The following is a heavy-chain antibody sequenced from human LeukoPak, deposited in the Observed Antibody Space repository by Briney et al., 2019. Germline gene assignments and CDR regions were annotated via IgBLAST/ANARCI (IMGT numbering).Heavy chain of an antibody. CDR3: ARANYDFWSGYYKGVLNFDY. V-gene: IGHV4-59*08. J-gene: IGHJ4*02. Sequence: SETLSLTCTVSGGSISSYYWSWIRQPPGKGLEWIGYIYYSGSTNYNPSLKSRVTISVDTSKNQFSLKLSSVTAADTAVYYCARANYDFWSGYYKGVLNFDYWGQGTVVTVSS. D-gene: IGHD3-3*01. CDR2: IYYSGST. CDR1: GGSISSYY.